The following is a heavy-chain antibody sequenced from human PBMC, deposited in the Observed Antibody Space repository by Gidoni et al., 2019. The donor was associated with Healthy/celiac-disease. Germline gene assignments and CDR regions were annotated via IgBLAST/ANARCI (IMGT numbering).Heavy chain of an antibody. D-gene: IGHD6-19*01. V-gene: IGHV1-8*01. CDR3: ARGAYSSGWYSGYYYGMDV. CDR1: GYTFTSYD. CDR2: MKPNSGNT. Sequence: QVQLVQSGAEVKKTGASVKVSCKASGYTFTSYDINWARQATGQGLEWMGWMKPNSGNTGYAQKFQGRVTMTRNTSISTAYMELSSLRSEDTAVYYCARGAYSSGWYSGYYYGMDVWGQGTTVTVSS. J-gene: IGHJ6*02.